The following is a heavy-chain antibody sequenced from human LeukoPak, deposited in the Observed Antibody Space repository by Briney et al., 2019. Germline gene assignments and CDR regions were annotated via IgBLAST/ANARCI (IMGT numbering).Heavy chain of an antibody. CDR1: GFTFSSYA. D-gene: IGHD5-18*01. Sequence: GGSLRLSCAASGFTFSSYAMHWVRQAPGKGLEWVSSISSSSSYIYYADSVKGRFTISRDNAKNSLYLQMNSLRAEDTAVYYCAKVGLCSYVGYDYWGQGTLVTVSS. CDR3: AKVGLCSYVGYDY. J-gene: IGHJ4*02. V-gene: IGHV3-21*01. CDR2: ISSSSSYI.